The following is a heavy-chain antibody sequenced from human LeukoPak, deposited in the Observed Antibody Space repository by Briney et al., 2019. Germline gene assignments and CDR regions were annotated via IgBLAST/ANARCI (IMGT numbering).Heavy chain of an antibody. CDR1: GGSISSYY. CDR2: IYYSGKT. CDR3: ARESRRDGYKFDY. J-gene: IGHJ4*02. D-gene: IGHD5-24*01. V-gene: IGHV4-59*01. Sequence: SETLSLTCTVSGGSISSYYWSWIRQPPGKGLEWIGYIYYSGKTNYNPSLKSRLTISVDTSKNQSSLKLSSVTAADTAVYYCARESRRDGYKFDYWGQGTLVTVSS.